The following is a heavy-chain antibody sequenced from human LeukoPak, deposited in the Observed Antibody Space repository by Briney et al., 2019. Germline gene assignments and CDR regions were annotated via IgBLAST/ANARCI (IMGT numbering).Heavy chain of an antibody. CDR1: GYTFTSNY. J-gene: IGHJ4*02. Sequence: ASVKVSCKASGYTFTSNYVHWVRQAPGQGLEWMGMIYPRDGSTSYAQKFQGRVTVTRDTSTSTVHMELSGLRSEDTAVHYCARDQEGFDYWGQGTLVTVSS. V-gene: IGHV1-46*01. CDR3: ARDQEGFDY. CDR2: IYPRDGST.